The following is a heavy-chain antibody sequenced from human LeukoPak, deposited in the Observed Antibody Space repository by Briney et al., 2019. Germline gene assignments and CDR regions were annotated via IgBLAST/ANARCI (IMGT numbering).Heavy chain of an antibody. CDR3: ARVSGSGWVDY. J-gene: IGHJ4*02. Sequence: SETLSLTCAVYGGSFSGYYWSWIRQPLGKGLEWIGEINHSGSTNYNPSLKSRVTISVDTSKNQFSLKLSSVTAADTAVYYCARVSGSGWVDYWGQGTLATVSS. CDR1: GGSFSGYY. V-gene: IGHV4-34*01. D-gene: IGHD6-19*01. CDR2: INHSGST.